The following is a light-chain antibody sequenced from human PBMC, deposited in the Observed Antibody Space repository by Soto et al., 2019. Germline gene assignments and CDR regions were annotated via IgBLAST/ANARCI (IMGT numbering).Light chain of an antibody. J-gene: IGKJ2*01. CDR2: DAS. V-gene: IGKV3-11*01. CDR3: QQRSI. Sequence: EIVLTQSPATLSLSPGEGATLSCRASQSVSGFLAWYQQKPGQAPRLLIYDASNRATGTPARFSGSGSGTDFTLTISSLEPEDFAVYYCQQRSIFGQGTKVDIK. CDR1: QSVSGF.